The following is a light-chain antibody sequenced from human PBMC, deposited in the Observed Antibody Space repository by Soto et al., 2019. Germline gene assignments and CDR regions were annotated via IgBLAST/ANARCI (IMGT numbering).Light chain of an antibody. Sequence: VLTQSPGTLSLSPGDRATLSFRSSQRVSSSYLAGYKQKPGQATRLFIYGASSRSAGIPDRFSGSGSGTDFTLTISRLEPEDFAVYYCQQYGGSPPITFGQGTRLEI. J-gene: IGKJ5*01. CDR2: GAS. CDR1: QRVSSSY. V-gene: IGKV3-20*01. CDR3: QQYGGSPPIT.